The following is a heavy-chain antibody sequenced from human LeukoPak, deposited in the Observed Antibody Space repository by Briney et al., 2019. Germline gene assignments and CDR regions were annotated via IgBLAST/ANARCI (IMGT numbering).Heavy chain of an antibody. CDR1: GGSFSGYY. J-gene: IGHJ6*02. Sequence: SETLSLTCAVYGGSFSGYYWSWIRQPPGKGLEWIGEINHSGSTNYNPSLKSRVTISVDTSKNQFSLKLSSVTAADTAVYYCARDHIAAAGTPDDYYYYYGMDVWGQGTTVTVSS. D-gene: IGHD6-13*01. CDR2: INHSGST. V-gene: IGHV4-34*01. CDR3: ARDHIAAAGTPDDYYYYYGMDV.